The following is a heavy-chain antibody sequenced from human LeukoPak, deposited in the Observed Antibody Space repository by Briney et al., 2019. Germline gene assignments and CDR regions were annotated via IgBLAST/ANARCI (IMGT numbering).Heavy chain of an antibody. CDR1: GFTFSSYA. D-gene: IGHD4-17*01. J-gene: IGHJ6*04. Sequence: GGSLRLSCAASGFTFSSYAMHWVRQAPGKGLEWVAVISYDGSNKYYADSVKGRFTISRDNSKNTLYLQMNSLRAEDTAVYYCARDRAPLLWGDYSLGTLAMDVWGIGTTVTVSS. V-gene: IGHV3-30*04. CDR2: ISYDGSNK. CDR3: ARDRAPLLWGDYSLGTLAMDV.